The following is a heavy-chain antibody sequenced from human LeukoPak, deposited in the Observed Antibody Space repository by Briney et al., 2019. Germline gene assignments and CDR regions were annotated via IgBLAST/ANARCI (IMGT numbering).Heavy chain of an antibody. V-gene: IGHV3-21*01. J-gene: IGHJ4*02. CDR3: ARDLGKGNYRFDY. D-gene: IGHD1-7*01. Sequence: GGAPRISCAASGFTFSRYSMNWVRPAPGEGLEWVSSISSSSSYIYYADSVKGRFTISRDNAKNSLYLQMNSLRAEDTAVYYCARDLGKGNYRFDYWGQGTLVTVSS. CDR2: ISSSSSYI. CDR1: GFTFSRYS.